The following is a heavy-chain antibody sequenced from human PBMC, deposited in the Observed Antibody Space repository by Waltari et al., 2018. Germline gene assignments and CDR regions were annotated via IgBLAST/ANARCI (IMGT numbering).Heavy chain of an antibody. D-gene: IGHD3-10*01. J-gene: IGHJ4*02. V-gene: IGHV4-30-4*08. CDR2: IYYSGST. Sequence: QVQLQESGPGLVKPSQTLSLTCTVSGASVNNGDYYWSWLRQPPGKGLEWIGYIYYSGSTYYSPSLKSRVTISLDTSKNLFSLSLSSVTAADTAVYYCARINYASGSSNDYWGQGTLVTVSS. CDR1: GASVNNGDYY. CDR3: ARINYASGSSNDY.